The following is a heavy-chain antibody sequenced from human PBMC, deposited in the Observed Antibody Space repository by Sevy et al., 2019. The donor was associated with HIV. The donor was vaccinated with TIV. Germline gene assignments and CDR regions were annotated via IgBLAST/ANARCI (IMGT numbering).Heavy chain of an antibody. Sequence: GGSLRLSCAASGFIFSDYWMTWVRQAPGKGLEWVATIRLDGSARYYASSVKGRFTISRDNAKNSLFLQMNSLRVEDTAVYYCAKEGPGYNYDSSGYFPSWGQGTLVTVSS. CDR1: GFIFSDYW. CDR2: IRLDGSAR. CDR3: AKEGPGYNYDSSGYFPS. J-gene: IGHJ4*02. V-gene: IGHV3-7*03. D-gene: IGHD3-22*01.